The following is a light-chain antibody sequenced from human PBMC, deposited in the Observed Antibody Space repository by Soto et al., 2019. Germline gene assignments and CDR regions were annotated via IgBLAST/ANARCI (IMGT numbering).Light chain of an antibody. CDR1: QSVSSN. Sequence: RVVAQAPGTLSVARGERATLSCRASQSVSSNLAWYQQKPGQAPRLLIYGASTRATGIPARFSGSGSGTEFTLTISSLQSEDFAVYYCQQYNNWPPWTFGQGTKVDI. CDR3: QQYNNWPPWT. CDR2: GAS. V-gene: IGKV3-15*01. J-gene: IGKJ1*01.